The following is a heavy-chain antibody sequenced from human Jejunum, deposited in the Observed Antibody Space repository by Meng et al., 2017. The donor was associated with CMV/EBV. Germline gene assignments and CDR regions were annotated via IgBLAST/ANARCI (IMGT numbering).Heavy chain of an antibody. CDR2: MSPNSDNA. D-gene: IGHD5-18*01. CDR1: GYTFTTYD. Sequence: CEASGYTFTTYDINGVRQAPGQGLEWMGWMSPNSDNAGYSQKFQGKVTFTRNTSISTAYMELSSLRYEDTAVYYCARLSSYSFGYGYWGQGTLVTVSS. CDR3: ARLSSYSFGYGY. V-gene: IGHV1-8*03. J-gene: IGHJ4*02.